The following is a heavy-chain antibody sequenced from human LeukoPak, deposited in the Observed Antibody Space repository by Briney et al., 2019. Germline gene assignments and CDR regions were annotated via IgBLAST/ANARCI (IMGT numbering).Heavy chain of an antibody. D-gene: IGHD3-10*01. CDR1: GYTFTSYA. J-gene: IGHJ5*02. CDR3: AREWFGELLFWFDP. CDR2: INAGNDNT. V-gene: IGHV1-3*01. Sequence: GASVKVSCKASGYTFTSYAMHWVRQAPGQRLEWMGWINAGNDNTKYSQKFQGRVTITRDTSASTAYMELSSLRSEDTAVYYCAREWFGELLFWFDPWGQGTLVTVSS.